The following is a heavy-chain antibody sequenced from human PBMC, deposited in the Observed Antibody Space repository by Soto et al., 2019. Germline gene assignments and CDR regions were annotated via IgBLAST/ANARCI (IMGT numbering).Heavy chain of an antibody. CDR3: AREGMIVVAFDY. Sequence: PGGSLRLSCAASGLTFSSYSINWVRQAPGKGLEWVSYNSSSSSTIYYADSVKGRFTISRDNAKNSLYLQMNSLRAEDTAVYYCAREGMIVVAFDYWGQGTLVTGSS. D-gene: IGHD3-22*01. J-gene: IGHJ4*02. CDR1: GLTFSSYS. CDR2: NSSSSSTI. V-gene: IGHV3-48*01.